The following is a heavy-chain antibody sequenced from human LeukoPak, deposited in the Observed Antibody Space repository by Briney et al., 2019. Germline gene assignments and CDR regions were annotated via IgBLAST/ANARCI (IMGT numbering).Heavy chain of an antibody. CDR1: GFSFSIYT. D-gene: IGHD6-13*01. J-gene: IGHJ4*02. Sequence: GGSLRLSCVASGFSFSIYTMNWVRQAPGKGLEWVSSIRSGGDYIHHAASVKGRFTTSRDNAKNSLYLQMSSLRAEDTAVYYCAREDSSENFDYWGQGTLVTVSS. CDR3: AREDSSENFDY. V-gene: IGHV3-21*06. CDR2: IRSGGDYI.